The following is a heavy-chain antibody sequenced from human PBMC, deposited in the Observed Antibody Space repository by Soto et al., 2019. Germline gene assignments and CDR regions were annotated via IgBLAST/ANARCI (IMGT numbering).Heavy chain of an antibody. J-gene: IGHJ5*02. V-gene: IGHV4-34*01. Sequence: KASETLSLTCAVYGGSFSGYYWSWIRQPPGKGLEWIGEINHSGSTNYNPSLKSRVTISVDTSKNQFSLKLSSVTAADTAVYYCARVAYYGSGSRPNWFDTWGQGTLVTVSS. CDR2: INHSGST. CDR3: ARVAYYGSGSRPNWFDT. CDR1: GGSFSGYY. D-gene: IGHD3-10*01.